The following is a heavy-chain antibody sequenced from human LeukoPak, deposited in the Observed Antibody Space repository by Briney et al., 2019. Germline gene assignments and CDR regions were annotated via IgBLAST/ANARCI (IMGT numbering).Heavy chain of an antibody. Sequence: SETLSLTCTVSGGSISSSSYCWGWIRQPPGKGLEWIGSIYYSGSTYYNPSLKSRVTISVDTSKNQFSLKLSSVTAADTAVYYCASPKYCSGGSCYSGWYFDLWGRGTLVTVSS. D-gene: IGHD2-15*01. V-gene: IGHV4-39*01. CDR3: ASPKYCSGGSCYSGWYFDL. CDR1: GGSISSSSYC. J-gene: IGHJ2*01. CDR2: IYYSGST.